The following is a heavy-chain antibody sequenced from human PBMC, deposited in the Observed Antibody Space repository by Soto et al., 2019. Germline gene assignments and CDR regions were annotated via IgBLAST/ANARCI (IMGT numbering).Heavy chain of an antibody. CDR3: VKEANDGYFHYYYGMDV. D-gene: IGHD3-22*01. J-gene: IGHJ6*02. Sequence: LRLSCSASGFTFSSYAMHWVRQAPGKGLEYVSAISSNGGSTYYADSVKGRFTISRDNSKNTLYLQMSSLRAEDTAVYYCVKEANDGYFHYYYGMDVWGQGTTVTVSS. V-gene: IGHV3-64D*06. CDR2: ISSNGGST. CDR1: GFTFSSYA.